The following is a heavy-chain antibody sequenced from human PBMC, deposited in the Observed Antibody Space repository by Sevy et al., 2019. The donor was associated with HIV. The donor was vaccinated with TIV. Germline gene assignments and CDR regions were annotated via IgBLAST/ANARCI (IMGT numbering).Heavy chain of an antibody. J-gene: IGHJ4*02. CDR1: EFTFSVYY. D-gene: IGHD1-1*01. CDR3: ARTVLEPYFDH. V-gene: IGHV3-11*01. Sequence: GGSLRLSCAASEFTFSVYYMTWIRQAPGKGLELVSYINSWGTTIYYADSVKGRFTISRDNANNSLYLQMNSLRVEDTAVYYCARTVLEPYFDHWGQGTLVTVSS. CDR2: INSWGTTI.